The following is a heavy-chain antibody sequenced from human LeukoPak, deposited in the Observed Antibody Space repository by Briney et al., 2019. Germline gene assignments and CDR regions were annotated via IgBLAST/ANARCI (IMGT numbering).Heavy chain of an antibody. Sequence: ASVKVSCKASGGTFSSYAISWVRQAPGQGLEWMGRIIPILGIANYAQKFQGRVTITADKSTGTAYMELSSLRSEDTAVYYCARDPNYDYTFDPWGQGTLVTVSS. CDR3: ARDPNYDYTFDP. V-gene: IGHV1-69*04. J-gene: IGHJ5*02. CDR1: GGTFSSYA. D-gene: IGHD3-16*01. CDR2: IIPILGIA.